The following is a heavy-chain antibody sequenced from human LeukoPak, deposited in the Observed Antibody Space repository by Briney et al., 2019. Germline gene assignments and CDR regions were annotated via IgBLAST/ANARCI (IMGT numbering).Heavy chain of an antibody. CDR2: IVVGSGNT. Sequence: ASVKVSCKASGFTFTSSAMQWVRQARGQRLEWIGWIVVGSGNTNYAQKFQERVTITRDMSTSTAYMELSSLRSEDTAVYYCARDWVGYYGSGSGGDWFDPWGQGTLVTVSS. CDR1: GFTFTSSA. CDR3: ARDWVGYYGSGSGGDWFDP. J-gene: IGHJ5*02. D-gene: IGHD3-10*01. V-gene: IGHV1-58*02.